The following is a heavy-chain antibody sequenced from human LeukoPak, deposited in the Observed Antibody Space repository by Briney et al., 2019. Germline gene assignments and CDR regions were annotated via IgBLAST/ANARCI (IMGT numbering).Heavy chain of an antibody. CDR3: AINPDSSGGGSDWYFDL. J-gene: IGHJ2*01. CDR2: INPNSGGT. CDR1: VYTFTGYY. V-gene: IGHV1-2*02. Sequence: ASVKVSCKASVYTFTGYYMHWVRQAPGQGLEWMGWINPNSGGTNYAQKFHGRVTMTRDTSISTAYMELSRLRSDGTAVYYCAINPDSSGGGSDWYFDLWGRGTLVTVSS. D-gene: IGHD3-22*01.